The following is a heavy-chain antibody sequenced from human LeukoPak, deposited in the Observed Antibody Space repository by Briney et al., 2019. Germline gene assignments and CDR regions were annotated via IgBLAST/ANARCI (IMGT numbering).Heavy chain of an antibody. Sequence: PGGSLRLSCVASGFTFSSYNMNWVRQAPGKGLEWVSDISSSSSTIYYADSVKGRFTISRDNAKNSLYLEMNSLRAEDTAVYYCARTYYDFWSGYYSHEGNPFDYWGQGTLVTVSS. CDR1: GFTFSSYN. V-gene: IGHV3-48*01. CDR3: ARTYYDFWSGYYSHEGNPFDY. J-gene: IGHJ4*02. CDR2: ISSSSSTI. D-gene: IGHD3-3*01.